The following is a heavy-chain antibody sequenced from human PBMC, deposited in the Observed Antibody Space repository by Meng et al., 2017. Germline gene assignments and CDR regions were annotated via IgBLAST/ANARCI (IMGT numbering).Heavy chain of an antibody. Sequence: QAGVSPTLSWTASGFPFSGSAMHWVRQASGKGLEWVGRIRSKANSYATAYAASVKGRFTISRDDSKNTAYLQMNSLKTEDTAVYYCTRHGVGGATPPFDYWGQGTLVTVSS. CDR2: IRSKANSYAT. J-gene: IGHJ4*02. CDR1: GFPFSGSA. V-gene: IGHV3-73*01. D-gene: IGHD1-26*01. CDR3: TRHGVGGATPPFDY.